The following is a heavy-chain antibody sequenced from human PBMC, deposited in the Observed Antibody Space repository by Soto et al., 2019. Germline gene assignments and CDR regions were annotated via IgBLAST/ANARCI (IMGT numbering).Heavy chain of an antibody. V-gene: IGHV1-18*04. CDR3: ARDNRKELWVEGLNAMDV. Sequence: QVQLVQSGPEVKKPGASVKVSCKASAYTFTTYGISWVRQAPGQGLEWMGWISGYNGQTNYPQKFRGRVTLTTDTSTSTAYMELRSVRSDDTAMYCCARDNRKELWVEGLNAMDVWGQGTTVTVSS. D-gene: IGHD3-10*01. J-gene: IGHJ6*02. CDR2: ISGYNGQT. CDR1: AYTFTTYG.